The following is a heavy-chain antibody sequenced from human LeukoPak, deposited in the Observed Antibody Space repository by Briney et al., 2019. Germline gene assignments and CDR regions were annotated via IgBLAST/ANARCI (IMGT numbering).Heavy chain of an antibody. CDR3: ARKRTVSDY. J-gene: IGHJ4*02. Sequence: SETLSLTCAVYGGSFSGYYWSWIRQPPGKGLEWIGEINHSGSTNYNPSLKSRVTISVDTSKNQFSLKLSSVTAADTAVYYCARKRTVSDYWGQGTLVTVSS. V-gene: IGHV4-34*01. CDR1: GGSFSGYY. D-gene: IGHD4-11*01. CDR2: INHSGST.